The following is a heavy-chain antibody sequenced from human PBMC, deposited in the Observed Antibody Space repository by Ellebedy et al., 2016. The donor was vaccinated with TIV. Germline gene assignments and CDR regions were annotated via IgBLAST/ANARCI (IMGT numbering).Heavy chain of an antibody. Sequence: MPSETLSLTCTVSGGSISSYYWSWIRQPPGKGLEWIGYIYYSGTTNYNPSLKSRVTISVDTSKNQFPLKLSSVTAADTAVYYCARHIVIVAAGMGFDYWGQGTLVTVSS. D-gene: IGHD6-13*01. J-gene: IGHJ4*02. CDR2: IYYSGTT. V-gene: IGHV4-59*08. CDR1: GGSISSYY. CDR3: ARHIVIVAAGMGFDY.